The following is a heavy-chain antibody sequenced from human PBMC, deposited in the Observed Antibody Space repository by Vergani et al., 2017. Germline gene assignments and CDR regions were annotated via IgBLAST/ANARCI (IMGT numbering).Heavy chain of an antibody. CDR2: IYYSGST. CDR1: GGSISSSSYY. V-gene: IGHV4-39*01. J-gene: IGHJ4*02. D-gene: IGHD3-3*01. Sequence: QLQLQESGPGLVKPSETLSLTCTVSGGSISSSSYYWGWLRQPPGKGLEWIGSIYYSGSTYYNPSLKGRGTISVDTSKNQCSLKLSSVTAGDTAVYYCARRDDFWSGDSLVYYFDYWGQGTLVTVSS. CDR3: ARRDDFWSGDSLVYYFDY.